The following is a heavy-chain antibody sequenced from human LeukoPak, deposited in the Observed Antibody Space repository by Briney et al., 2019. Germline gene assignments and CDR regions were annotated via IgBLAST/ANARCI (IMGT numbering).Heavy chain of an antibody. Sequence: GGSLRLSCAASGFTFSNYWMSWVRQAPGKGLECVANIKQDGSEKYYADSVKGRFTISRDNSKNTLYLQMNSLRAEDTAVYYCAKENCSSTSCSSGSAFDIWGQGTMVTVSS. CDR2: IKQDGSEK. J-gene: IGHJ3*02. V-gene: IGHV3-7*01. D-gene: IGHD2-2*01. CDR1: GFTFSNYW. CDR3: AKENCSSTSCSSGSAFDI.